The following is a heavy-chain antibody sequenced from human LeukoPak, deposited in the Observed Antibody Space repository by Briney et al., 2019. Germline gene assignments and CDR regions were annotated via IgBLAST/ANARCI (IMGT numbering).Heavy chain of an antibody. CDR2: INPNSGGT. Sequence: GASVKVSCKASGYTFTGYYMHWVRQAPGQGLEWMGWINPNSGGTNYAQKFQGRVTMTRDTSISTAYMELSRLRSDDTAVYYCATEYYDFWSGYYSGVYWGQGTLVTVSS. CDR1: GYTFTGYY. J-gene: IGHJ4*02. CDR3: ATEYYDFWSGYYSGVY. V-gene: IGHV1-2*02. D-gene: IGHD3-3*01.